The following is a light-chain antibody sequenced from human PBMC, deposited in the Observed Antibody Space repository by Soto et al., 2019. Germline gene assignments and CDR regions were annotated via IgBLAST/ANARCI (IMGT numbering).Light chain of an antibody. CDR2: AAS. CDR3: QQLRSYPST. Sequence: DIQITQSPSSLSASVGDRVTITFRSSQDISSSLGWYQQKPGKAPKLLIYAASILQSGVPSRFSGSGLGTDFTLTISSLQDEDFASYFCQQLRSYPSTFGGGTKVDIK. V-gene: IGKV1-9*01. CDR1: QDISSS. J-gene: IGKJ4*01.